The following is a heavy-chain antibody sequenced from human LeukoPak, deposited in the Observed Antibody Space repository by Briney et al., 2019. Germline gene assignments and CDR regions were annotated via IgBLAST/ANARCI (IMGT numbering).Heavy chain of an antibody. CDR1: GFTFSSYA. V-gene: IGHV3-23*01. CDR3: AKDSSGRGAFDI. CDR2: ISGSGGST. D-gene: IGHD1-26*01. J-gene: IGHJ3*02. Sequence: GGSLRLSCTASGFTFSSYAMNWVRQAPGKGLEWVSAISGSGGSTFYADSVKGRFTISRDNSKNTLYLQMNSLRAEDTGVYYCAKDSSGRGAFDIWGQGTMVTVSS.